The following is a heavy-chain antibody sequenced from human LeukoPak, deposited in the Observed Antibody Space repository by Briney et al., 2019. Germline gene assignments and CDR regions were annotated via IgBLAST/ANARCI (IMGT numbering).Heavy chain of an antibody. V-gene: IGHV5-51*01. D-gene: IGHD2-15*01. Sequence: GESLKISFKGSGSGFTSYWIGWVRPRPGKGLEWMGIIYPGDSDTRYSPSFQGQVTISADKSISTAYLQWSSLKASDTAMYYCASSRYCSGGSCPLDYWGQGTLVTVSS. CDR1: GSGFTSYW. J-gene: IGHJ4*02. CDR2: IYPGDSDT. CDR3: ASSRYCSGGSCPLDY.